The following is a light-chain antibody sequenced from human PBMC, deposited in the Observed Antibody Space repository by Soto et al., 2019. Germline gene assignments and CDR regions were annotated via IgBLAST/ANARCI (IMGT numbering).Light chain of an antibody. Sequence: QSALTQPASVSGSPGQSITISCTGTSSDVGGFNYVSWYQQHPGKAPKLMIYDVTNRPSGVSYHFSGSKSGNTASLTISGFQAEDEADYYCNSYTSSCTYVFGTGTKVTVL. CDR2: DVT. V-gene: IGLV2-14*03. J-gene: IGLJ1*01. CDR1: SSDVGGFNY. CDR3: NSYTSSCTYV.